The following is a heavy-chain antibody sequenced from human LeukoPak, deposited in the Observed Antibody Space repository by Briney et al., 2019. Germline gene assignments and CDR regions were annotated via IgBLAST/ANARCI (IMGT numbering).Heavy chain of an antibody. J-gene: IGHJ4*02. CDR3: AKEGFDS. V-gene: IGHV3-23*01. Sequence: GGSLRLSCVASGFTFNNYYVHWVRQAPGKGLEWVSSISNSGGSTYYADSVKGRFTISRDNSKNTLYLQMNSLRAEDTAVYYCAKEGFDSWGQGTLVTVSS. CDR1: GFTFNNYY. CDR2: ISNSGGST.